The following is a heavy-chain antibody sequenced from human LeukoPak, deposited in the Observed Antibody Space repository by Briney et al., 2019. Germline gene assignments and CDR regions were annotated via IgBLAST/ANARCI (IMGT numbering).Heavy chain of an antibody. D-gene: IGHD3-22*01. CDR2: INPNSGGT. CDR3: AEYYYDSSGNSGVAFDI. CDR1: GYTFTGYY. Sequence: GASVKVSCKASGYTFTGYYMHWVRQAPGQGLEWMGWINPNSGGTNYAQKFQGRVTMTRDTSISTAYMELSRLRSDDTAVYYCAEYYYDSSGNSGVAFDIWGQGTMVTVS. J-gene: IGHJ3*02. V-gene: IGHV1-2*02.